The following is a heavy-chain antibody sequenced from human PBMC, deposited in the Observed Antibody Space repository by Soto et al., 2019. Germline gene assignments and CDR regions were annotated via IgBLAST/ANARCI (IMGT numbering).Heavy chain of an antibody. Sequence: QITLKESGPTLVKPTQTLTLTCTFSGFSLYTSGVGVCWIRQPPGKALEWLALIYWDDNERYNPSLQSRLTITKDTSINRVVLRMSNIDAVDTATYCCALIIEALPVRGALDFWGQGTLVTVSS. V-gene: IGHV2-5*02. J-gene: IGHJ4*01. CDR2: IYWDDNE. D-gene: IGHD6-6*01. CDR1: GFSLYTSGVG. CDR3: ALIIEALPVRGALDF.